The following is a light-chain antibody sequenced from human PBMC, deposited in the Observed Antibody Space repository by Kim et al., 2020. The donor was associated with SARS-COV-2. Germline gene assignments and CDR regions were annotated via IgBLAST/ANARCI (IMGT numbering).Light chain of an antibody. J-gene: IGKJ2*01. Sequence: VSPGETATLACRARQSIDNNLAWYQQKPGQAPRLLIYAASTRATGIPARFSGSGSGTEFTLTISSLQSEDFAVYYCQQYNNWPPYTFGQGTKLEI. V-gene: IGKV3-15*01. CDR1: QSIDNN. CDR2: AAS. CDR3: QQYNNWPPYT.